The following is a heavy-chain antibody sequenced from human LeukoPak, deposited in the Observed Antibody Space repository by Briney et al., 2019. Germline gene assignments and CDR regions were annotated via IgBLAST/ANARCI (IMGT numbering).Heavy chain of an antibody. CDR3: ARGDGAARRNWFDP. CDR2: IYYSGST. V-gene: IGHV4-39*07. D-gene: IGHD6-6*01. Sequence: SEALSLTCTVSGGSISSSSYYWGWIRQPPGKGLEWNGSIYYSGSTYYNPSLKSRVTISVDTSKNQFSLKLSSVTAADTAVYYCARGDGAARRNWFDPWGQGTLVTVSS. J-gene: IGHJ5*02. CDR1: GGSISSSSYY.